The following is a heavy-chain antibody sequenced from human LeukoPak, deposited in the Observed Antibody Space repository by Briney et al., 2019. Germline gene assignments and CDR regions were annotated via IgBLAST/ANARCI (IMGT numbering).Heavy chain of an antibody. Sequence: SETLSLTCALSGHSLSSGYYWAWIRQPPGKGLEWIGSVYYSGTTYHNPSLESRVTILVDTSKSQFSLNLSSVTAADTAVYYCARQGYCSSVSCFNWFDPWGQGTLVIVSS. CDR1: GHSLSSGYY. J-gene: IGHJ5*02. V-gene: IGHV4-38-2*01. CDR3: ARQGYCSSVSCFNWFDP. D-gene: IGHD2-2*01. CDR2: VYYSGTT.